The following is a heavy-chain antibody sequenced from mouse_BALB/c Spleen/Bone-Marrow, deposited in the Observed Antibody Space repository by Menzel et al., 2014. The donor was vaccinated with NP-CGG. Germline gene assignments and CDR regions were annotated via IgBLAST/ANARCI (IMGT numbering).Heavy chain of an antibody. CDR3: ARKSYYYGKGAMDY. D-gene: IGHD1-1*01. V-gene: IGHV2-2*02. CDR1: GLSLTDYG. J-gene: IGHJ4*01. CDR2: IWSGGNT. Sequence: VQLQQSGPGLVQPSQSLSITCTVSGLSLTDYGAHWVRQSPGKGLEWLGVIWSGGNTDYNAAFISRLSISKDNSKSQVFFKMNSLQANDTAIYYCARKSYYYGKGAMDYWGQGTSVTVSS.